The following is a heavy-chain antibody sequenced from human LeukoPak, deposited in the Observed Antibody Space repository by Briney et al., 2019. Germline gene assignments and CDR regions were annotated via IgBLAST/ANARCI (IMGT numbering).Heavy chain of an antibody. CDR3: ARDRVVRGVINYYYYYMDV. CDR1: GYTFTSYG. CDR2: ISAYNGNT. Sequence: ASVKVSCKAPGYTFTSYGISWVRQAPGQGLEWMGWISAYNGNTNYAQKLQGRVTMTTDTSTSTAYMELRSLRSDDTAVYYCARDRVVRGVINYYYYYMDVWGKGTTVTVSS. J-gene: IGHJ6*03. V-gene: IGHV1-18*01. D-gene: IGHD3-10*01.